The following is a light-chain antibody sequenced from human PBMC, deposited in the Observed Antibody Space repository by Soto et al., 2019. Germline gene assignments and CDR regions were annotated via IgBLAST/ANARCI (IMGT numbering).Light chain of an antibody. CDR3: AAWDDSLNGYV. CDR2: SDN. Sequence: QSVLTQPPSVSAAPGQKVTISCSGSSSNIGGNSVSWYQQLPGTAPKLLIYSDNQRPSGVPDRFSGSKSGTSASLAISGLQSEDESDYYCAAWDDSLNGYVFGTGTKVTVL. V-gene: IGLV1-44*01. J-gene: IGLJ1*01. CDR1: SSNIGGNS.